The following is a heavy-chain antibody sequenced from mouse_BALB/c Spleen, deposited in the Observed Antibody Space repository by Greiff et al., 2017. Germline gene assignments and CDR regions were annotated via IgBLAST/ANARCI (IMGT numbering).Heavy chain of an antibody. J-gene: IGHJ4*01. D-gene: IGHD2-1*01. CDR3: ARDGNYVDYAMDY. CDR1: GFTFSSYA. V-gene: IGHV5-6-5*01. Sequence: EVQVVESGGGLVKPGGSLKLSCAASGFTFSSYAMSWVRQTPEKRLEWVASISSGGSTYYPDSVKGRFTISRDNARNILYLQMSSLRSEDTAMYYCARDGNYVDYAMDYGGQGTSVTVSS. CDR2: ISSGGST.